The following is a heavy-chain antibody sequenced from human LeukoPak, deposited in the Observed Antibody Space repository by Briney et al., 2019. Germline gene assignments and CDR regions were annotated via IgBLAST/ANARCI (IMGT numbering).Heavy chain of an antibody. CDR2: ISYDGSNK. V-gene: IGHV3-30*04. D-gene: IGHD6-13*01. CDR1: GFTFSSYE. Sequence: GGSLRLSCAASGFTFSSYEMNWVRQAPGKGLEWVAVISYDGSNKYYADSVKGRFTISRDNSKNTLYLQMNSLRVEDTAVYYCAKGHGSTWYDGLYYFDYWGQGILVTVSS. CDR3: AKGHGSTWYDGLYYFDY. J-gene: IGHJ4*02.